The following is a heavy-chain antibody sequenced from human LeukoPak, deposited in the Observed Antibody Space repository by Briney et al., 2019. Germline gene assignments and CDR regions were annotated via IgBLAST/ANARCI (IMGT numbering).Heavy chain of an antibody. J-gene: IGHJ4*02. CDR2: IIPIFGTA. Sequence: SVKVSCKASGYTFTSYAMNWVRQAPGQGLEWMGGIIPIFGTANYAQKFQGRVTITADKSTSTAYMELSSLRSEDTAVYYCAREYYYDSSGLFDYWGQGTLVTVSS. CDR3: AREYYYDSSGLFDY. CDR1: GYTFTSYA. V-gene: IGHV1-69*06. D-gene: IGHD3-22*01.